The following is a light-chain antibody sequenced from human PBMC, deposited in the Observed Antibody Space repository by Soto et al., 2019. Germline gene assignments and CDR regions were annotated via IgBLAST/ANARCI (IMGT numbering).Light chain of an antibody. CDR3: QQYGSSFSIT. Sequence: EIVLTQSPGTLSLSPGERATVSCRASQSVSSSYLAWYQQKPGQAPRLLIYGASSRATGIPDRFSGSGSGTDFTLTISRLEPEDFAVYYCQQYGSSFSITFGQGTRLEIK. V-gene: IGKV3-20*01. CDR1: QSVSSSY. J-gene: IGKJ5*01. CDR2: GAS.